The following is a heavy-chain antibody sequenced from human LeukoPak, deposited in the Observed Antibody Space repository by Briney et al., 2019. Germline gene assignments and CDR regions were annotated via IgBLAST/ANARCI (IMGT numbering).Heavy chain of an antibody. Sequence: GGSLRLSCGASGFIFDDYAMHWVRQAPGKGREWVSGISWNSGSIGYADSVKGRFTISRDNAKNSLYLQMNSLRAEDTAVYYCANPGKGVDYWGQGTLVTVSS. CDR3: ANPGKGVDY. V-gene: IGHV3-9*01. J-gene: IGHJ4*02. CDR1: GFIFDDYA. CDR2: ISWNSGSI. D-gene: IGHD1-26*01.